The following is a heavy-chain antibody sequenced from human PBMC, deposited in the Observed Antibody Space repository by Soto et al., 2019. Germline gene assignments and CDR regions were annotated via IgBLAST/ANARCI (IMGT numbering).Heavy chain of an antibody. CDR2: IYLDDDK. Sequence: SGPTLVNPTQTLTLTCTLSGFSLSTTTVGVGWIRQPPGKALEWLALIYLDDDKRYSPSLKSRLTITKDTSKNQVVLTMTNMDPVDTATYYCARGDSSVYSFDYWGQGTLVTVSS. CDR1: GFSLSTTTVG. D-gene: IGHD3-22*01. V-gene: IGHV2-5*02. CDR3: ARGDSSVYSFDY. J-gene: IGHJ4*02.